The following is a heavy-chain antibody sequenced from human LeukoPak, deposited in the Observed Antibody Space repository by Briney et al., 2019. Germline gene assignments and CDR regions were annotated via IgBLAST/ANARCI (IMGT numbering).Heavy chain of an antibody. CDR1: GFTFDDYG. J-gene: IGHJ4*02. CDR2: ISGSGGST. Sequence: GGSLRLSCAASGFTFDDYGMSWVCQAPGKGLEWVSAISGSGGSTYYADSVKGRFTISRDNSKNTLYLQMNSLRAEDTAVYYCAKRFDIVVVPAAKFRPYYFDYWGQGTLVTVSS. CDR3: AKRFDIVVVPAAKFRPYYFDY. V-gene: IGHV3-23*01. D-gene: IGHD2-2*01.